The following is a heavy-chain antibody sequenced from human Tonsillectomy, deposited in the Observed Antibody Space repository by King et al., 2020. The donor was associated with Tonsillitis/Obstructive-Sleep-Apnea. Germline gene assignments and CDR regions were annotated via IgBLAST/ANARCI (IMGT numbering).Heavy chain of an antibody. V-gene: IGHV3-7*04. D-gene: IGHD2-2*01. Sequence: VQLVESGGGLVQPGGALRLSCAASGFTFSSYWMSWVRQAPGKGLEWVANIKQDGSEKYYVDSVKGRFTISRDNAKNSLYLQMNSLRAEDTAVYYCARDFEICSRTSCYGGGFDPWGQGTLVTVSS. CDR1: GFTFSSYW. J-gene: IGHJ5*02. CDR2: IKQDGSEK. CDR3: ARDFEICSRTSCYGGGFDP.